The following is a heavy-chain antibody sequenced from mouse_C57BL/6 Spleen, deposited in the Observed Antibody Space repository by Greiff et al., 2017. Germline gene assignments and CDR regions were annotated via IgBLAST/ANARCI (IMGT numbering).Heavy chain of an antibody. V-gene: IGHV1-80*01. J-gene: IGHJ2*01. CDR1: GYAFSSYW. CDR3: AREERGGYFDY. CDR2: IYPGDGDT. Sequence: QVQLQQSGAELVKPGASVKISCKASGYAFSSYWMNWVKQRPGKGLEWIGQIYPGDGDTNYNGKFKGKATLTADKSSSTAYMQLSSLTSEDSAVYFCAREERGGYFDYWGQGTTLTVSS.